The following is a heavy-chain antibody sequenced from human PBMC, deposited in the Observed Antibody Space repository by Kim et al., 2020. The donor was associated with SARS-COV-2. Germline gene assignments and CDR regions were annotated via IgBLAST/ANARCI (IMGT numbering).Heavy chain of an antibody. J-gene: IGHJ4*02. CDR3: ASPLYCSGGSCYL. D-gene: IGHD2-15*01. V-gene: IGHV3-33*01. Sequence: GGSLRLSCAASGFTFSNYGMQWVRQAPGKGLEWVSVIWYDGNKNFYTVSVKGRFTISRDNSKNTLYLQMNSLRAEDTAVYYCASPLYCSGGSCYLWGQGTLVTVSS. CDR2: IWYDGNKN. CDR1: GFTFSNYG.